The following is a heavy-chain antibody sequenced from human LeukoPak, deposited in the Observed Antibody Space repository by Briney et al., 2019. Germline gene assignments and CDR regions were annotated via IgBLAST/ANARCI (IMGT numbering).Heavy chain of an antibody. V-gene: IGHV3-11*04. CDR1: GFTFSDYY. J-gene: IGHJ4*02. CDR3: ARDQGIAVAGTLGDFDY. CDR2: ISSSGSTI. D-gene: IGHD6-19*01. Sequence: GGSLRLSCAASGFTFSDYYMSWIRPAPGKGLEWVSYISSSGSTIYYADSVKGRFTISSDNAKNSLYLQMDSLRAEDTAVYYCARDQGIAVAGTLGDFDYWGQGTLVTVSS.